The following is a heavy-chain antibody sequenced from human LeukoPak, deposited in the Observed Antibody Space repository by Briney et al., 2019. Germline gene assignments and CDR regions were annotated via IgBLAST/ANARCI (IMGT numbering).Heavy chain of an antibody. Sequence: GGSLRLSCAASGFTFSSYAMSWVRQAPGKWLEWVSAISGSGGSTYYADSVKGRLTISRDNSKNTLYLQMNSLRAEDTAVYYCAKDRGYSSSFQDYWGQGTLVTVSS. J-gene: IGHJ4*02. CDR2: ISGSGGST. CDR1: GFTFSSYA. D-gene: IGHD6-6*01. V-gene: IGHV3-23*01. CDR3: AKDRGYSSSFQDY.